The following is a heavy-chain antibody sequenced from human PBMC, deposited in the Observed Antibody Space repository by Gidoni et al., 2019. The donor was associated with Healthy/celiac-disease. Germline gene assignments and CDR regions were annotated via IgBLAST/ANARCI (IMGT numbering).Heavy chain of an antibody. CDR2: ITYNGSNK. J-gene: IGHJ6*03. D-gene: IGHD6-6*01. V-gene: IGHV3-30*01. CDR1: GFTVSIYA. Sequence: QVQLVESGGGVVQPGSSLRPSCAAPGFTVSIYAMHWVSQAPGKGLEWVGVITYNGSNKYYADYVKGRFTISRDNSKNTLYLQMNSLRAEDTAVYYCAREAPSVVYYYYYYMDVWGKGTTVTVSS. CDR3: AREAPSVVYYYYYYMDV.